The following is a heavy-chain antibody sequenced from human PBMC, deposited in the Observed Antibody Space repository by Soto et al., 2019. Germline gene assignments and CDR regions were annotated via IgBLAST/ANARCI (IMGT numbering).Heavy chain of an antibody. CDR3: ARDGDSSGYYGY. V-gene: IGHV1-18*01. D-gene: IGHD3-22*01. CDR2: ISAYNGNT. Sequence: ASVKVSCKTSGYTFNTYVISWVRQAPGQGLEWMGWISAYNGNTNYAQKLQGRVTMTTDTSTSTAYMELRSLRSDDTAVYYCARDGDSSGYYGYWGQGTLVTVSS. J-gene: IGHJ4*02. CDR1: GYTFNTYV.